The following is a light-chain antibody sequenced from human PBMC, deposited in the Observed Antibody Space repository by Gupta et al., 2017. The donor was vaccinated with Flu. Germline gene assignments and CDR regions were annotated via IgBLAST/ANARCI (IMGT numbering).Light chain of an antibody. J-gene: IGLJ2*01. CDR3: LPWNVRPRA. CDR2: ENN. Sequence: AAPGQKVTISCSRGSSDMENYALSWYQQLPGTAPKVLIFENNRRPSGIPDRFSDSKSGTSVTLGITGLWPDDEANFYCLPWNVRPRAFGGGTKVTVL. CDR1: SSDMENYA. V-gene: IGLV1-51*02.